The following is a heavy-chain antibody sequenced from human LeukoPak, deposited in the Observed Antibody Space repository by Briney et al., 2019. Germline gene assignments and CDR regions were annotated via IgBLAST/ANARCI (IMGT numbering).Heavy chain of an antibody. D-gene: IGHD3-22*01. CDR3: ARMGYYYDSSGYYPIPDY. V-gene: IGHV4-31*03. J-gene: IGHJ4*02. CDR1: GGSISSGGYS. Sequence: SETLSLTCTVSGGSISSGGYSWSWLRQHPGKGLEWIGYIYYSGSTYYNPSLKSRVTISVDTSKNQFSLKLSSVTAADTAVYYCARMGYYYDSSGYYPIPDYWGQGTLVTVSS. CDR2: IYYSGST.